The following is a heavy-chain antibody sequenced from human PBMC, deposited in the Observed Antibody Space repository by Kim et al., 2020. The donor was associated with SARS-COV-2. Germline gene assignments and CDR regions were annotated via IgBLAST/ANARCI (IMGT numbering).Heavy chain of an antibody. Sequence: SETLSLTCAVYGGSFSGYYWSWIRQPPGKGLEWIGEINHSGSTNYNPSLKSRVTISVDTSKNQFSLKLSSVTAADTAVYYCARGLGELSFPFDYWGQGTLVTVSS. CDR3: ARGLGELSFPFDY. CDR1: GGSFSGYY. J-gene: IGHJ4*02. D-gene: IGHD3-16*02. CDR2: INHSGST. V-gene: IGHV4-34*01.